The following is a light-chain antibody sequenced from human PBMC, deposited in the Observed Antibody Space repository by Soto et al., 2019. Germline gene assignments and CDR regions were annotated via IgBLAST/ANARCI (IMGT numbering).Light chain of an antibody. CDR2: IAS. J-gene: IGKJ5*01. CDR1: QSISRH. V-gene: IGKV1-39*01. CDR3: QLPSSTNQP. Sequence: DIQMNQSPSSLSASVGDRVTITSRASQSISRHLNWYQQKPGKAPELLINIASSLQSWVPSRFSGSGSGTDFTLTISKVQSEDFSSYHCQLPSSTNQPFCQGTSLEIK.